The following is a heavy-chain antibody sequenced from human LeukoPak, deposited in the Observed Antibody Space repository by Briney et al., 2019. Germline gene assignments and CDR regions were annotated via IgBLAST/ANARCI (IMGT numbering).Heavy chain of an antibody. CDR2: DDYSGAT. CDR3: ASEIRTYYYGSGSHPETNWFDT. CDR1: GGSISDRSYY. J-gene: IGHJ5*02. V-gene: IGHV4-39*01. Sequence: SETLSLTCTVSGGSISDRSYYWAWIRQPPGKGLEWIGSDDYSGATYYNPSLKSRVTISVDTSKNQMSLKLYSVTAADSAVYYCASEIRTYYYGSGSHPETNWFDTWGQGTLVTASS. D-gene: IGHD3-10*01.